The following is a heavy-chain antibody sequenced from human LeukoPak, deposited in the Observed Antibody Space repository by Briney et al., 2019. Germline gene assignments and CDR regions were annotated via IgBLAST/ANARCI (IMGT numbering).Heavy chain of an antibody. CDR1: GFTFSGYE. CDR3: ARGGSSGYHYSAFDI. CDR2: ISISGTSM. Sequence: HTGGSLRLSCAASGFTFSGYEMNWVRQAPGKGLEWVSYISISGTSMYYADSVKGRLTISRDNSKTSLYLQMSSLRAEDTAVYYCARGGSSGYHYSAFDIWGQGTMVTVSS. D-gene: IGHD3-22*01. V-gene: IGHV3-48*03. J-gene: IGHJ3*02.